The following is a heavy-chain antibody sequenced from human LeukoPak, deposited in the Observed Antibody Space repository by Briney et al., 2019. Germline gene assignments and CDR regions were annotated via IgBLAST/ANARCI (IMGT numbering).Heavy chain of an antibody. V-gene: IGHV3-33*03. CDR3: AKETAAWDFDY. CDR1: GFTFSTYG. D-gene: IGHD6-13*01. CDR2: IWNDGSNK. J-gene: IGHJ4*02. Sequence: GGSLRLSCAASGFTFSTYGMHWVRQAPGKGLEWVAVIWNDGSNKYYVDSVKGRFTISRDNSKNTLYLQMNSLRAEDTAVYYCAKETAAWDFDYWGQGTLVTVSS.